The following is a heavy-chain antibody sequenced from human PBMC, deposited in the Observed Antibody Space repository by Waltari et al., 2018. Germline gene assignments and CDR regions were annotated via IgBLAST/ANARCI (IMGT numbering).Heavy chain of an antibody. J-gene: IGHJ4*02. CDR1: GGSISSSSYY. D-gene: IGHD3-9*01. V-gene: IGHV4-39*07. Sequence: QLQLQESGPGLVKPSETLSLTCTVSGGSISSSSYYWGWIRQPPGKGLEWIGSIFYSGSTYYNPSLKSRVTISVDTSKKQFSLKLSSVTAADTAVYYCAREVLTGYYKSYFDYWGQGTLVTVSS. CDR3: AREVLTGYYKSYFDY. CDR2: IFYSGST.